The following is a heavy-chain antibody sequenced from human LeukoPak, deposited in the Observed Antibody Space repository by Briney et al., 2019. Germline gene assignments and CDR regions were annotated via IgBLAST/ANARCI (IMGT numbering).Heavy chain of an antibody. CDR1: GYIFTNYY. Sequence: ASVKVSCKASGYIFTNYYMHWVRQAPGQGLEWMGVINTSGGSTNSAQKFQGRVIMTSDTSTSTVYMELSSLRSEDTALYYCARDAFLSGSLSPIDYWGQGTLVTVSS. CDR2: INTSGGST. D-gene: IGHD5-12*01. V-gene: IGHV1-46*01. CDR3: ARDAFLSGSLSPIDY. J-gene: IGHJ4*02.